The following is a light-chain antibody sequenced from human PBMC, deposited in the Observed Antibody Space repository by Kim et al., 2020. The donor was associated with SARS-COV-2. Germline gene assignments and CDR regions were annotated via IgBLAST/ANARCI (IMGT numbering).Light chain of an antibody. J-gene: IGLJ2*01. CDR1: SSDIGSYNR. CDR3: CSYAGSSTLV. V-gene: IGLV2-23*02. CDR2: EVS. Sequence: GQSITISCIGTSSDIGSYNRVAGYQQHPGKAPKLMIYEVSKWPSGVSNRFSGSKSGNTAALTISGLQAEDEADYYCCSYAGSSTLVFGGGTQLTVL.